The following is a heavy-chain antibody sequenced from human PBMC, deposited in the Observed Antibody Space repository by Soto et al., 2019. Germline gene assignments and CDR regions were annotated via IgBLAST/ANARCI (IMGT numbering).Heavy chain of an antibody. D-gene: IGHD5-18*01. CDR3: ARGYSYGPWYFDH. CDR1: GGSISSGDYY. V-gene: IGHV4-30-4*01. CDR2: IYYSGST. J-gene: IGHJ4*02. Sequence: QVQLQESGPGLVKPSQTLSLTCTVSGGSISSGDYYWSWIRQPPGKGLEWIGYIYYSGSTYYNPSLQSRVTISADTSKNQFSLKLSSVTAADTAVYYCARGYSYGPWYFDHWGQGTLVTVSS.